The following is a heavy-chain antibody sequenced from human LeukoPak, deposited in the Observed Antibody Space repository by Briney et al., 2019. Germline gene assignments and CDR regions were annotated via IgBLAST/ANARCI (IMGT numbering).Heavy chain of an antibody. CDR3: ARLLGSYYWYFDL. J-gene: IGHJ2*01. D-gene: IGHD3-16*01. CDR2: IYYSGST. Sequence: SETLSLTCTVSGGSISSYYWSWIRQPPGKGLEWIGYIYYSGSTNYNPSLKSRVTISVDTSKNQFSLKLSSVTAADTAMYYCARLLGSYYWYFDLWGRGTLVTVSS. V-gene: IGHV4-59*01. CDR1: GGSISSYY.